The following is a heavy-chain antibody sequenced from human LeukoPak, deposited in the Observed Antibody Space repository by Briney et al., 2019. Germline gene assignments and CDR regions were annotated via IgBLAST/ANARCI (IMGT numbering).Heavy chain of an antibody. CDR3: AREVGQLVHVDY. Sequence: PSETLSLTCTVSGGSISSSSYNWGWIRQPPGKGLGWIGSFDNSGSTYYNPSLESRVTISVDTSKNQFSLKLSSVTAADTAVYYCAREVGQLVHVDYWGQGTLVTVSS. CDR1: GGSISSSSYN. J-gene: IGHJ4*02. V-gene: IGHV4-39*07. CDR2: FDNSGST. D-gene: IGHD6-6*01.